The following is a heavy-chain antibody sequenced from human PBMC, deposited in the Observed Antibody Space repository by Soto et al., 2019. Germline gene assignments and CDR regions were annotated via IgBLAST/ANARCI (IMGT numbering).Heavy chain of an antibody. J-gene: IGHJ4*02. CDR3: SRGENVVVATAAFDY. V-gene: IGHV1-46*01. D-gene: IGHD2-21*02. CDR1: GNTFTNYY. CDR2: INPSGGHT. Sequence: QVQLMQSGAEVKKPGASVKVSCKASGNTFTNYYIHWVRQAPGQGLEWMGTINPSGGHTTESQNYLGRVTRHKETSTITRYMELPSLTSDDTAVYYCSRGENVVVATAAFDYWGQGTLVTHS.